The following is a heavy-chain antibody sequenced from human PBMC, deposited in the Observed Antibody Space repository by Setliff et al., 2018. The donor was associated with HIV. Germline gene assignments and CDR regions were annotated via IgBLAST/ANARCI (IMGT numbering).Heavy chain of an antibody. V-gene: IGHV4-34*01. CDR3: ATYADRESNRFDP. CDR1: GGSFSAYH. CDR2: IYYSGST. D-gene: IGHD3-10*01. J-gene: IGHJ5*02. Sequence: KPSETLSLTCAVYGGSFSAYHWSWIRQPPGKGLEWIGSIYYSGSTYYNPSLKSRVTISVDTSKNQFSLKLSSVTAADTAVYYCATYADRESNRFDPWGQGILVTVS.